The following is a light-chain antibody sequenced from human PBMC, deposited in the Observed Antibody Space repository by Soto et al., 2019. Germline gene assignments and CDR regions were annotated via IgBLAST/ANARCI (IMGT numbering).Light chain of an antibody. CDR2: DAS. CDR1: QSVSSY. J-gene: IGKJ1*01. CDR3: QQRGNWPLT. V-gene: IGKV3-11*01. Sequence: EIVLTQSPATLSLSPGERATLSCRASQSVSSYFAWYQQKPGQAPRLLIYDASNRATGIPARFSGSGSGTDFTLTMSSLEPEDFAVYYGQQRGNWPLTFGQGTKVEIK.